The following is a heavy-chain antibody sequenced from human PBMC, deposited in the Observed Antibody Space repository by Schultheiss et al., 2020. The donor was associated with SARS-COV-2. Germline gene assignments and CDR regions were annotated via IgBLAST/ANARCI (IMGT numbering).Heavy chain of an antibody. CDR3: ARDWVATDAFDI. CDR1: GDSISSYY. Sequence: SETLSLTCTVSGDSISSYYWSWIRQPPGKGLEWIGYIYYTGSTNYNPSLKSRVTISVDTSKNQFSLKVSSVTAADTAVYYCARDWVATDAFDIWGQGTMVTVSS. D-gene: IGHD5-12*01. V-gene: IGHV4-59*01. CDR2: IYYTGST. J-gene: IGHJ3*02.